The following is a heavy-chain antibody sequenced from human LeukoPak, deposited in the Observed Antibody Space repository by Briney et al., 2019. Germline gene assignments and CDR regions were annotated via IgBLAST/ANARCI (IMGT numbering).Heavy chain of an antibody. J-gene: IGHJ4*02. CDR1: GFTFSSYA. CDR2: ISGSGGST. V-gene: IGHV3-23*01. Sequence: GGSLRLSCAASGFTFSSYAMSWVRQAPGKGLEWVSDISGSGGSTYYADSVKGRFTISRDNSKDTLYLQMNSLRAEDTAVYYCAKGVVVPAAMVYFDYWGQGTLVTVSS. CDR3: AKGVVVPAAMVYFDY. D-gene: IGHD2-2*01.